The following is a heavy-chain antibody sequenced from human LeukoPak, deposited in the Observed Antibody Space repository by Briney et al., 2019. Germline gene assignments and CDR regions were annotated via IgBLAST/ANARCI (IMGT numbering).Heavy chain of an antibody. CDR3: ARQVAVEDYYYYGMDV. J-gene: IGHJ6*02. V-gene: IGHV4-39*01. CDR2: IYYSGST. D-gene: IGHD6-19*01. Sequence: SETLSLTCTVSGGSISSSSYYWGWIRQPPGKGLEWIGSIYYSGSTYYNPSLKSRVTISVDTSKDQFSLKLSSVTAADTAVYYCARQVAVEDYYYYGMDVWGQGTTVTVSS. CDR1: GGSISSSSYY.